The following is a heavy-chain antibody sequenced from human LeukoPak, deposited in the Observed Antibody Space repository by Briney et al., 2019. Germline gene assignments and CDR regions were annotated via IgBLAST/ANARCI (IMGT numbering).Heavy chain of an antibody. CDR1: GFTFSIYS. D-gene: IGHD2-2*01. CDR2: IDSSGNYI. Sequence: GGSLRLSCAASGFTFSIYSMNWVRQVPGKGLEWVSSIDSSGNYIYYADSLKGRFTISRDNAKNSLYLQMNSLRAEGTAVYYCSRRYCSSTTSYSFDYWGQGTLVTVSS. CDR3: SRRYCSSTTSYSFDY. J-gene: IGHJ4*02. V-gene: IGHV3-21*01.